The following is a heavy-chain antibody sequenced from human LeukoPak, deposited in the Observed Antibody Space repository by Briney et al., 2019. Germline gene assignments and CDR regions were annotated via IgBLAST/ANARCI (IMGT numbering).Heavy chain of an antibody. CDR3: AKIFQSSSWFDLDY. Sequence: GGSLRLSCAASGFTFSSYWMHWVRQAPGKGLVWVSAISGSGGSTYYADSVKGRFTISRDNSKNTLYLQMNSLRAEDTAVYYCAKIFQSSSWFDLDYWGQGTLVTVSS. V-gene: IGHV3-23*01. D-gene: IGHD6-13*01. CDR2: ISGSGGST. CDR1: GFTFSSYW. J-gene: IGHJ4*02.